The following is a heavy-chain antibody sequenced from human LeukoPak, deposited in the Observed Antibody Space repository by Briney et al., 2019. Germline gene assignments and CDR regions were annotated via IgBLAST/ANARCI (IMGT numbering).Heavy chain of an antibody. J-gene: IGHJ4*02. CDR3: ARDGPRGDVDY. V-gene: IGHV1-2*02. CDR1: GYTFTDYY. CDR2: INPNSGGT. Sequence: ASVKVSCKASGYTFTDYYMDWVRQAPGQGLEWMGWINPNSGGTNYAQQFQDRVTMSRDTSNSTAYMELSRLRSDDTAVYYCARDGPRGDVDYWGQGTLVTVSS. D-gene: IGHD3-10*01.